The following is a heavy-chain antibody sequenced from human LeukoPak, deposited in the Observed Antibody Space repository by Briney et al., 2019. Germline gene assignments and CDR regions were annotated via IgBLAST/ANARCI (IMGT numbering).Heavy chain of an antibody. Sequence: VGCLRLSCAASGFTFSSYWMSWVRQAPGKGREWVANIKQDGSDKYHVDSVKGRFTISRDNARNTLYLQMNSLRAEDTAVYYCARDNGGRSWYPYNWFDPWGQGTLVTVSS. D-gene: IGHD6-13*01. CDR1: GFTFSSYW. V-gene: IGHV3-7*03. J-gene: IGHJ5*02. CDR3: ARDNGGRSWYPYNWFDP. CDR2: IKQDGSDK.